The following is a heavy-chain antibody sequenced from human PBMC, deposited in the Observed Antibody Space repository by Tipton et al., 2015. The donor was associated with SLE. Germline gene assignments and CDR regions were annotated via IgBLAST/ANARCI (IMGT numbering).Heavy chain of an antibody. D-gene: IGHD6-19*01. CDR3: ARDLAPGYSSGWFDP. CDR1: GYTFTSYG. V-gene: IGHV1-2*06. Sequence: QLVQSGAEVKKPGASVKVSCKASGYTFTSYGISWVRQAPGQGLEWMGRINPNSGGTNYAQKFQGRVTMTRDTSISTAYMELSRLRSDDTAVYYCARDLAPGYSSGWFDPWGQGTLVTVSS. J-gene: IGHJ5*02. CDR2: INPNSGGT.